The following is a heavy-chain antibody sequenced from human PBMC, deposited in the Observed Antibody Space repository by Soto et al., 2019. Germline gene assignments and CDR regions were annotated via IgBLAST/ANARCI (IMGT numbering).Heavy chain of an antibody. Sequence: ASVKVSCTASGYTFTGYYMHWVRQAPGQGLEWMGWINPNSGGTNYAQKFQGWVTMTRDTSISTAYMELSRLRSDDTAVYYCARDLGGSYHDAFDIWGPGTMVTVSS. J-gene: IGHJ3*02. CDR2: INPNSGGT. CDR1: GYTFTGYY. CDR3: ARDLGGSYHDAFDI. D-gene: IGHD1-26*01. V-gene: IGHV1-2*04.